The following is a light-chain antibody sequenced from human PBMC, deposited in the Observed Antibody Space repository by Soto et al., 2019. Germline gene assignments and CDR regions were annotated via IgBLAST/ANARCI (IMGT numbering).Light chain of an antibody. J-gene: IGKJ1*01. CDR3: QQYGTSPRT. CDR2: GVS. CDR1: QSVRSSY. V-gene: IGKV3-20*01. Sequence: EIVLTQSPGTLSLSPGERATLSCRASQSVRSSYLAWYQQKLGQAHRLLIYGVSNRATGIPDRFSGSGSGTDFTLTIIRLESEDFAVYYCQQYGTSPRTFGQGTKVEIK.